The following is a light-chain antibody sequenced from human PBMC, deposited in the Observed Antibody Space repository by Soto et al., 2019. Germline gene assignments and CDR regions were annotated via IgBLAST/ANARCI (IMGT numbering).Light chain of an antibody. Sequence: EVVLPQAPAPLSLSPGERSTLSCRASQSVSSYLAWYQQKPGQAPRLLIYDASNRATGIPARFSGSGSGTDFTLTISSLEPEDFAVYYCQQRSNWPRTFGQGTKVDTK. J-gene: IGKJ1*01. V-gene: IGKV3-11*01. CDR2: DAS. CDR3: QQRSNWPRT. CDR1: QSVSSY.